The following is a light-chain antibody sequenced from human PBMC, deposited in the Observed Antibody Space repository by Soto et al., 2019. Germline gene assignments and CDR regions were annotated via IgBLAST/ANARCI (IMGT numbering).Light chain of an antibody. CDR2: GAS. CDR1: QSVSNNY. CDR3: QQYDNLPVT. V-gene: IGKV3-20*01. Sequence: EIVLTQSPGTLSLSPGEGATLSCRASQSVSNNYLAWYQQKPGQAPRLVISGASSRATAIPDRFSGSGSGTDFTLTISRLEPEDIATYYCQQYDNLPVTFGGGTKVEIK. J-gene: IGKJ4*01.